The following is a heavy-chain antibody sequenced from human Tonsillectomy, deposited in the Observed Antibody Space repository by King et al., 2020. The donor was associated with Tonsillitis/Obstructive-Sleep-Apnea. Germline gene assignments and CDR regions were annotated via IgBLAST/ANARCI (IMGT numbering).Heavy chain of an antibody. CDR1: GYTFTSYG. Sequence: QLVQSGAEVKKPGASVKVSCKASGYTFTSYGISWVRQAPGQGLEWMGWISAYNGNTNYAQKLQGRVTMTTDTSTSTAYMELRSLRSDDTAVYYCAGDAYDFWSGYFYYYYYYMDVWGKGTTVTVSS. CDR3: AGDAYDFWSGYFYYYYYYMDV. J-gene: IGHJ6*03. V-gene: IGHV1-18*01. CDR2: ISAYNGNT. D-gene: IGHD3-3*01.